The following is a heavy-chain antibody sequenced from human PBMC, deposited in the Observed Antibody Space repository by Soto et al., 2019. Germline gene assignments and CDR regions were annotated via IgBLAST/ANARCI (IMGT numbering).Heavy chain of an antibody. V-gene: IGHV3-11*05. D-gene: IGHD2-2*01. CDR2: ISSSSSYT. J-gene: IGHJ4*02. Sequence: QVQLVESGGGLVKPGGSLRLSCAASGFTFSDYYMSWIRQAPGKGLEWVSYISSSSSYTNYADSVKGRFTIFRDNAKNSLYLQMNSLRAEDTAVYYCARANCSSTSCYADAFDYWGQGTLVTVSS. CDR1: GFTFSDYY. CDR3: ARANCSSTSCYADAFDY.